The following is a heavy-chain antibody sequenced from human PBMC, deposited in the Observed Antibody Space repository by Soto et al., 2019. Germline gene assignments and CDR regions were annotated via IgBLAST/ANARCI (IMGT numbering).Heavy chain of an antibody. Sequence: SETLSLTCAVSGGSISSGGYSWSWIRQPPGKGLEWIGYIYHSGSTYYNPSLKSRVTISVDRSKNQFSLKLSSVTAADTAVYYCARCGGDCYSSWFDPWGQGTLVTVSS. CDR1: GGSISSGGYS. CDR3: ARCGGDCYSSWFDP. D-gene: IGHD2-21*02. J-gene: IGHJ5*02. CDR2: IYHSGST. V-gene: IGHV4-30-2*01.